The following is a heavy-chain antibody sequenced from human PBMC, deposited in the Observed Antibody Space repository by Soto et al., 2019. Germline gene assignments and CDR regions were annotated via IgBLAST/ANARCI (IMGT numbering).Heavy chain of an antibody. Sequence: QVQLQESGPGLVKPSQTLSLTCTVSGGSISSGGYYWSWIRQHPGKGLEWIGYIYYSGGTYYNPSLKSRVTISVDTSKNQFSLKLSSVTAADTAVYYCARDRLVRGVTKGRSNYYYGMDVWGQGTTVTVSS. V-gene: IGHV4-31*03. CDR2: IYYSGGT. D-gene: IGHD3-10*01. J-gene: IGHJ6*02. CDR3: ARDRLVRGVTKGRSNYYYGMDV. CDR1: GGSISSGGYY.